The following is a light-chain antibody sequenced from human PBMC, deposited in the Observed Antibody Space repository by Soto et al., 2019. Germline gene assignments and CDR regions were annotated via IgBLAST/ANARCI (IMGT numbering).Light chain of an antibody. J-gene: IGKJ5*01. CDR1: QSISSY. V-gene: IGKV1-39*01. CDR2: AAS. Sequence: DIQMTQSPSSLSASVGDRVTITCRASQSISSYLNWYQQKPGKAPKLLIHAASSLQSGVPSRFSGSGSGTDFTLTISSLQPEDFATYYCQQSYSTITFGQGTRLEIK. CDR3: QQSYSTIT.